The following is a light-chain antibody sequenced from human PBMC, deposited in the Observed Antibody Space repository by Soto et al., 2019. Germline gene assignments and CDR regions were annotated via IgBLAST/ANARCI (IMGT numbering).Light chain of an antibody. V-gene: IGLV2-11*01. CDR3: CSYAGSYSWV. Sequence: QSALTQPRSVSGSPGQSVTISCTGTNSDVGGYNYVSWCQQHPGKAPKLMIFDVSARPSGVPDRFSGSKSGNTASLTISGLQPEDEADYYCCSYAGSYSWVFGGGTTVTVL. CDR2: DVS. J-gene: IGLJ3*02. CDR1: NSDVGGYNY.